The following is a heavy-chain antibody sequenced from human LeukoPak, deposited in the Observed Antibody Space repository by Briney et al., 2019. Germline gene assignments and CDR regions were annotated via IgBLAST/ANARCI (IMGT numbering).Heavy chain of an antibody. CDR2: MYYSGST. Sequence: SETLSLTCTVSGGSITSSYYYWGWIRQPPGTGLEWIGSMYYSGSTYHNPSLKSRVTISVDTSKNQFSLKLRTVTAADTAVYYCARESDRYCSSTSCPNWYDPWGQGTLVTVSS. J-gene: IGHJ5*02. CDR1: GGSITSSYYY. CDR3: ARESDRYCSSTSCPNWYDP. V-gene: IGHV4-39*07. D-gene: IGHD2-2*01.